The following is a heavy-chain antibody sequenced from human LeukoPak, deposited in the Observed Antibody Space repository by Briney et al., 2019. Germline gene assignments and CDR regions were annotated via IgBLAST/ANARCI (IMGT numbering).Heavy chain of an antibody. CDR1: GGSISSSNW. J-gene: IGHJ4*02. V-gene: IGHV4-4*02. D-gene: IGHD3-16*01. CDR2: IYHSGST. CDR3: ARGPPDARVGSPLRAHGDY. Sequence: PSGTLSLTCAVSGGSISSSNWWSWVRQPPGKGLEWIGEIYHSGSTNYNPSLKSRVTISVDKSKNQFSLKLSSVTAADTAVYYCARGPPDARVGSPLRAHGDYWGQGTLVTVSS.